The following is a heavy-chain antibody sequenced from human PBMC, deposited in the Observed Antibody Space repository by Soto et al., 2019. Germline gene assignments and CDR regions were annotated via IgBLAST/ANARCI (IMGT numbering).Heavy chain of an antibody. Sequence: QAPLVQSGTEVTKPGASVKVSCKASGYIFTNYDMHWVRQAPGQGLEWMGWINGGSGKRKYSQKFQDRVAITRDTSASTAYMELSSLTSEDTAVYYCISNQIGTYTGLDVWGQGTTVTVSS. J-gene: IGHJ6*02. V-gene: IGHV1-3*01. CDR3: ISNQIGTYTGLDV. D-gene: IGHD4-4*01. CDR2: INGGSGKR. CDR1: GYIFTNYD.